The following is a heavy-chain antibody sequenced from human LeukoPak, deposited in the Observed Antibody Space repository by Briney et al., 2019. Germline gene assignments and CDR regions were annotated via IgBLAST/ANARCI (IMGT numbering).Heavy chain of an antibody. CDR2: INSGDGT. Sequence: PGGSLRLSCAASGFTFSSYGMSWVRQAPGKGLEWVSSINSGDGTYYADSVRGRFTISRDKSRNTLYLQINSLRADDTVVYYCAKRQPYFFDYWGQGTLVTVSS. CDR1: GFTFSSYG. CDR3: AKRQPYFFDY. D-gene: IGHD1-1*01. J-gene: IGHJ4*02. V-gene: IGHV3-23*01.